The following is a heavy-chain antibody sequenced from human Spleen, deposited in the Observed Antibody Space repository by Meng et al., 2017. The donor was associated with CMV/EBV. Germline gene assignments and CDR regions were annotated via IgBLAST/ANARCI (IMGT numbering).Heavy chain of an antibody. Sequence: QVQLQQWGAGLLKPSETLSLTCAVYGGSFSGYYWSWIRQPPGKGLEWIGEINHSGSTNYNPSLKSRVTISVDTSKNQFSLKLSSVTAADTAVYYCARDSLSRIAAAGLFDYWGQGTLVTVSS. CDR2: INHSGST. D-gene: IGHD6-13*01. CDR1: GGSFSGYY. CDR3: ARDSLSRIAAAGLFDY. J-gene: IGHJ4*02. V-gene: IGHV4-34*01.